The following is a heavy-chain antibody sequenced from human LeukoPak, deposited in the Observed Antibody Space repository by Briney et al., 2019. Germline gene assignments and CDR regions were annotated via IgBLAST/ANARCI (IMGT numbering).Heavy chain of an antibody. J-gene: IGHJ3*02. V-gene: IGHV4-61*02. CDR1: GGSISSGSYY. Sequence: ASQTLSLTCTVSGGSISSGSYYWSWIRQPAGKGLEWIGRIYTSGSTNYNPSLKSRVTISVDTSKNQFSPKLSSVTAADTAVYYCASSLYYYDSSGYYSDAFDIWGQGTMVTVSS. CDR3: ASSLYYYDSSGYYSDAFDI. D-gene: IGHD3-22*01. CDR2: IYTSGST.